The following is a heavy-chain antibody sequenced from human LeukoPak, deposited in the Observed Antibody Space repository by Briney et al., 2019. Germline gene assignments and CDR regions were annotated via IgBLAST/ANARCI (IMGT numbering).Heavy chain of an antibody. CDR2: INPSGGST. CDR1: GYTFTSYY. Sequence: ASVKVSCKASGYTFTSYYIHWVRQAPGQGLEWMGIINPSGGSTNYAQKFQGRVTMTRDTSTSTVYMELRSLRSDDTAVYYCARDGTYGSDDYWGQGTLVTVSS. J-gene: IGHJ4*02. CDR3: ARDGTYGSDDY. D-gene: IGHD2-15*01. V-gene: IGHV1-46*01.